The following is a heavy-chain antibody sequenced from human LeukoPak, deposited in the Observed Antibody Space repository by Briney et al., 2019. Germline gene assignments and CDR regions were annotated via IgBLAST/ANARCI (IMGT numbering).Heavy chain of an antibody. CDR2: VAYDGKHQ. D-gene: IGHD3-10*01. J-gene: IGHJ5*02. V-gene: IGHV3-30*04. Sequence: PGRSLILSCAASEFFSMYALHWVRQAPGKGLELVAAVAYDGKHQYYADSVKGRFTIYKDNFKNTLYMNNLKPEDTAVYYCAGGLRGVSSWFDPWGQGTLVTVSS. CDR3: AGGLRGVSSWFDP. CDR1: EFFSMYA.